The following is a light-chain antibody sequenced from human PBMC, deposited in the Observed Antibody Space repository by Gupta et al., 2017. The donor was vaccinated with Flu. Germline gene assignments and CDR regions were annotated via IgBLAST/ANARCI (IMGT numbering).Light chain of an antibody. V-gene: IGLV1-44*01. Sequence: NYSGGSSKRIGSNNVNWDQQQPGAAPKLLIYNDNKRHAGGPDRFSASKYGTAASLAISGSQEEDEADYYCATGDDSRSGGVFGGGTKLTVL. CDR3: ATGDDSRSGGV. CDR1: SKRIGSNN. J-gene: IGLJ2*01. CDR2: NDN.